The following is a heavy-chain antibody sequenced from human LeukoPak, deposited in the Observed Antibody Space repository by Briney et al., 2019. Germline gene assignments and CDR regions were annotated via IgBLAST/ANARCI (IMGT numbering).Heavy chain of an antibody. J-gene: IGHJ6*02. CDR2: IYYSGST. CDR3: AGRTRYYYYYGTDV. Sequence: SETLSLTCTVSGGSISSYYWSWIRQPPGKGLEWIGYIYYSGSTNYNPSLKSRVTISVDTSKNQFSLKLSSVTAADTAVYYCAGRTRYYYYYGTDVWGQGTTVTVSS. CDR1: GGSISSYY. D-gene: IGHD1-14*01. V-gene: IGHV4-59*01.